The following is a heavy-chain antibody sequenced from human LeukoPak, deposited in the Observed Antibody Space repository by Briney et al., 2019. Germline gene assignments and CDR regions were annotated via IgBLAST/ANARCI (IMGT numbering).Heavy chain of an antibody. CDR1: GFTFTSSA. D-gene: IGHD3-10*01. CDR2: IVVGSGNT. V-gene: IGHV1-58*02. CDR3: AADRSGSYPYYYYYGMDV. J-gene: IGHJ6*02. Sequence: ASVKVSCKASGFTFTSSAMQWVRQARGQRLEWIGWIVVGSGNTNYAQKFQERVTITRDMSTSTAYMELSSLRSEDTAVYYCAADRSGSYPYYYYYGMDVWGQGTTVTVSS.